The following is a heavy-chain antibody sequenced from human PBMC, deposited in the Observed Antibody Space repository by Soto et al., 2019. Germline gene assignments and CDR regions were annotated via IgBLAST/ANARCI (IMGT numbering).Heavy chain of an antibody. J-gene: IGHJ5*02. CDR3: ARSDWFDP. CDR1: GFTFSTYW. V-gene: IGHV3-74*01. CDR2: IKSDGSST. Sequence: PGGSLRLSCAASGFTFSTYWMHWVRQAPGKGLVWVSRIKSDGSSTSYADSVKGRFTISRDNAKNTPYLQMNSLRVEDTAVYYCARSDWFDPWGQGTLVTVSS.